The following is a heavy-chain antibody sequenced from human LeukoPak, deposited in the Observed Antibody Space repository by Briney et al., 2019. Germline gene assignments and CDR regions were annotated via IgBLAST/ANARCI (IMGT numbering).Heavy chain of an antibody. J-gene: IGHJ4*02. V-gene: IGHV3-30-3*01. CDR3: VKDSSTTWFGGDSK. D-gene: IGHD3-10*01. CDR2: ISYDGSNE. CDR1: GFTFFTST. Sequence: GGSLRLSCTASGFTFFTSTLHWVRQAPGKALDWVAVISYDGSNEYYAESVKGRFTISRDNSKDILYLQMKSLRVEGTAVYYCVKDSSTTWFGGDSKWGQGTLVTVSS.